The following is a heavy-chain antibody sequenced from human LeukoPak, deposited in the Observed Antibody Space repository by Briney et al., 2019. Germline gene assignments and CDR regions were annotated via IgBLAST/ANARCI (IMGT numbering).Heavy chain of an antibody. J-gene: IGHJ4*02. V-gene: IGHV4-34*01. D-gene: IGHD2-15*01. CDR1: GGSFSGYY. CDR3: ARGPSRYCSGGSCKRLDY. Sequence: SETLSLTCAVYGGSFSGYYWSWIRQPPGKGLEWIGEINHSGSTNYNPSLKSRVTISVDTSKNQFSLKLSSVTAADTAVYYCARGPSRYCSGGSCKRLDYWGQGTLVTVSS. CDR2: INHSGST.